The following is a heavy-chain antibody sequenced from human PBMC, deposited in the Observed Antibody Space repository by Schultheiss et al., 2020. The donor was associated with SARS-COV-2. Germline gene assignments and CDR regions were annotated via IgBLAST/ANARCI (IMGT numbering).Heavy chain of an antibody. V-gene: IGHV3-33*01. CDR1: GFTFSSYG. CDR3: ARDPPLSAVGTIGAFDI. J-gene: IGHJ3*02. Sequence: GGSLRLSCAASGFTFSSYGMHWVRQAPGKGLEWVAVIWYDGSNKYYADSVKGRFTISRDNAKNSLYLQMNSLRAEDTAVYYCARDPPLSAVGTIGAFDIWGQGTMVTVSS. D-gene: IGHD6-13*01. CDR2: IWYDGSNK.